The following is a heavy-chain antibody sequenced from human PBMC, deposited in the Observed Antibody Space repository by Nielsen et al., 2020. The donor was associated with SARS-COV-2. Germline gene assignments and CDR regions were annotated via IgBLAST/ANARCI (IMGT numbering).Heavy chain of an antibody. J-gene: IGHJ4*02. CDR3: ARDLGHSGYDLYDY. Sequence: GESLNISCAASGFTFSSYGLHWVRQAPGKGLEWVAIIYYDGSKKYYADSVNGRFTISRDNAKNSLYLQMNSLRAEDTAVYYCARDLGHSGYDLYDYWGQGTLVTVSS. V-gene: IGHV3-33*01. CDR1: GFTFSSYG. CDR2: IYYDGSKK. D-gene: IGHD5-12*01.